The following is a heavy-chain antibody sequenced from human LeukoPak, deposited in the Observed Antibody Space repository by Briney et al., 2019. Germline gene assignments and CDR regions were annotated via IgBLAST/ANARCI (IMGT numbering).Heavy chain of an antibody. Sequence: ASVKVSCKASGYTFTSYDINWVRQATGQGLEWMGWMNPNSGNTGYAQKFQGRVTMTRNTSISTAYMELSSLRSEGTAVYYCAREYSSGWEGSWFDPWGQGTLVTVSS. V-gene: IGHV1-8*01. J-gene: IGHJ5*02. D-gene: IGHD6-19*01. CDR1: GYTFTSYD. CDR2: MNPNSGNT. CDR3: AREYSSGWEGSWFDP.